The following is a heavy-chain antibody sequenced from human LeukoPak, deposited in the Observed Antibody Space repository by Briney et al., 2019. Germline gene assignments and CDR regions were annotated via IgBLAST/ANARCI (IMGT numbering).Heavy chain of an antibody. V-gene: IGHV4-4*02. CDR1: GVSVSSNNW. CDR2: IHYSGDI. D-gene: IGHD1-1*01. J-gene: IGHJ4*02. CDR3: ATRDETRTRMFPPDS. Sequence: PSETLSLTCAVSGVSVSSNNWWTWVRQPPGKGLEWIGEIHYSGDIKYTPSLKTRVSLSMDTSRSRLSLNLNSVTVADTAVYYCATRDETRTRMFPPDSWGQGTRVTVSS.